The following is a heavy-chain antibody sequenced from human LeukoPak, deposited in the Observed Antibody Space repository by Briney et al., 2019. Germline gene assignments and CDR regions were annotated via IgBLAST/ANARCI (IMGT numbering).Heavy chain of an antibody. D-gene: IGHD6-13*01. CDR2: ISAYNGNT. CDR1: GYTFTSYG. V-gene: IGHV1-18*01. J-gene: IGHJ6*03. Sequence: GASVKVSCKASGYTFTSYGISWVRQAPGQGLEWMGWISAYNGNTNYAQKLQGRVTMTTDTSTSTAYMELRSLRSDDTAVYYCARVSSSSWYKGSNYYMDVWGKGTTVTVSS. CDR3: ARVSSSSWYKGSNYYMDV.